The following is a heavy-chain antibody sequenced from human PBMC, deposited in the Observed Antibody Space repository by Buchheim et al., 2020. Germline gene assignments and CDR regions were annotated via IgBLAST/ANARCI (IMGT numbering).Heavy chain of an antibody. Sequence: QVQLVESGGGVVQPGRSLRLSCAASGFTFSSYGMHWVRQAPGKGLEWVAVISYDGSNKYYADSVKGRFTISRDNSKNTLYLQMNSLRAEDTAVYYCATDLNYDFWSGPDYWGQGTL. J-gene: IGHJ4*02. CDR2: ISYDGSNK. CDR3: ATDLNYDFWSGPDY. D-gene: IGHD3-3*01. V-gene: IGHV3-30*03. CDR1: GFTFSSYG.